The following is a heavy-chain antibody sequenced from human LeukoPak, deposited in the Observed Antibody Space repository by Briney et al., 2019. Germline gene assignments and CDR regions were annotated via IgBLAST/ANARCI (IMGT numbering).Heavy chain of an antibody. Sequence: PGGSLRLSCAASGFTFSSYGMHWVRQAPGKGLEWVAFIRYDGSNKYYADSVKGRFTISRDNSKNTLYLQMNSLRAEDTAVYYCARDKYSSGWQGVDYMDVWGKGTTVTVSS. V-gene: IGHV3-30*02. D-gene: IGHD6-19*01. CDR3: ARDKYSSGWQGVDYMDV. CDR2: IRYDGSNK. CDR1: GFTFSSYG. J-gene: IGHJ6*03.